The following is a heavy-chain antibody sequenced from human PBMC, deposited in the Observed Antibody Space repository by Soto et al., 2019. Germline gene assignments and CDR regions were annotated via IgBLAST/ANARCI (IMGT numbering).Heavy chain of an antibody. V-gene: IGHV4-39*01. CDR3: ARRLKQLPPGY. CDR2: ICYSGST. Sequence: SESLSLTCTVSGGSISSSSYYWGWIRQPPGKGLEWIGSICYSGSTYYNPSLKSRVTISVDTSKNQLSLKLSSVTAADTAVYYCARRLKQLPPGYWGQGTLVTVSS. J-gene: IGHJ4*02. D-gene: IGHD1-1*01. CDR1: GGSISSSSYY.